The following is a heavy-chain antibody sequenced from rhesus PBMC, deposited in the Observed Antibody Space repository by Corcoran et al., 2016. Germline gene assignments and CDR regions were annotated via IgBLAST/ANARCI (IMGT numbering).Heavy chain of an antibody. CDR1: GFTFSCYG. CDR3: ARHDYAV. CDR2: ISYSGKTI. J-gene: IGHJ4*01. Sequence: EVQLVESGGGWVQPGGSLRLSCAASGFTFSCYGMDWGRQAPGKGLEWVSYISYSGKTIYYPDSVKGRFTISRDNAKNSLSLQMSSLRADDTAVYYCARHDYAVWGQGVLVTVSS. D-gene: IGHD4-29*01. V-gene: IGHV3-136*01.